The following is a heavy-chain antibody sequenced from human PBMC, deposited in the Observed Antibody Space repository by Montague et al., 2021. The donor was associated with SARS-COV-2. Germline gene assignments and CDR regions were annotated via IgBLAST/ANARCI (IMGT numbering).Heavy chain of an antibody. D-gene: IGHD3-3*01. CDR2: IHYSGTT. CDR1: GGSISTYY. CDR3: ARADFWSGYLYFDY. J-gene: IGHJ4*02. Sequence: SETLSLTCSVSGGSISTYYWSWIRQPPGKGLEWIGYIHYSGTTYYNPSLKSRVTISVDTSKNQFSLKLSSVTAADTAVYYCARADFWSGYLYFDYWGQGTLVTVSS. V-gene: IGHV4-59*08.